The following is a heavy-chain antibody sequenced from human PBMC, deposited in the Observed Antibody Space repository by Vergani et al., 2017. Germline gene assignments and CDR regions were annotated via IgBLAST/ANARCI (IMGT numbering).Heavy chain of an antibody. CDR2: IIPIFGTA. CDR3: ARVSYKRLSDY. V-gene: IGHV1-69*01. D-gene: IGHD6-25*01. J-gene: IGHJ4*02. Sequence: QVQLVQSGAEVKKPGASVKVSCKASGYTFTSYDINWVRQATGQGLEWMGWIIPIFGTANYAQKFQGRVTITADESTSTAYMELSSLRSEDTAVYYCARVSYKRLSDYWGQGTLVTVSS. CDR1: GYTFTSYD.